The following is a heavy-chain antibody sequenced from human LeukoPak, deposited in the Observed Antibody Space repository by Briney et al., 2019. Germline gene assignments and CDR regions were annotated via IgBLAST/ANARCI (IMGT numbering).Heavy chain of an antibody. CDR3: AKDGGYGDYGASYYMDV. Sequence: PGRSLRLSCADSGFTFDDYAMHWVRQAPGKGLEWVSGISWNSGSIGYADSVKGRFTISRDNAKNSLYLQMNSLRAEDTALYYCAKDGGYGDYGASYYMDVWGKGTTVTVSS. J-gene: IGHJ6*03. CDR2: ISWNSGSI. CDR1: GFTFDDYA. V-gene: IGHV3-9*01. D-gene: IGHD4-17*01.